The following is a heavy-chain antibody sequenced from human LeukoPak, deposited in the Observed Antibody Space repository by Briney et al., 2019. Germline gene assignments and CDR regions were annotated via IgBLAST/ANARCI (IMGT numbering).Heavy chain of an antibody. V-gene: IGHV4-34*01. CDR2: INHSGST. CDR3: APFSGVGYNFVY. J-gene: IGHJ4*02. CDR1: GGSFSGYY. D-gene: IGHD5-24*01. Sequence: SETLSLTCAVYGGSFSGYYWSWIRQPPGKGLEWIGEINHSGSTNYNPSLKSRVTISVDASKNQFSLKLSSVTAADTAVYYCAPFSGVGYNFVYWGQGTLVTVSS.